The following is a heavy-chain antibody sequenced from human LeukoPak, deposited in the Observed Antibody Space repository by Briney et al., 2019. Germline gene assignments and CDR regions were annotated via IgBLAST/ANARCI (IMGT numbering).Heavy chain of an antibody. V-gene: IGHV3-73*01. CDR1: GFTFSGSA. CDR3: TRQVYSNYEGDFVY. Sequence: GGSLKLSCAASGFTFSGSAMHWVRQASGKGLEWVGRIRSKANSYATAYAASVKGRFTISRDDSKNTAYLQMNSLKTEDTAVYYCTRQVYSNYEGDFVYWGQGTLVTVSS. CDR2: IRSKANSYAT. J-gene: IGHJ4*02. D-gene: IGHD4-11*01.